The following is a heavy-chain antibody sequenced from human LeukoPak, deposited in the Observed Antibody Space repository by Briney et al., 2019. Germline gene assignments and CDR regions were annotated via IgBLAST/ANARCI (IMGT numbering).Heavy chain of an antibody. Sequence: GASVKVSCKASGYTFTGYFMHWVRQAPGQGLEWMGRINLNSGGTYYAQSFQGRVTMTRDTSISTAYVELSRLTSDDTAMYYCAGDLSSTSNWELDFWGQGTLVTVSS. CDR3: AGDLSSTSNWELDF. J-gene: IGHJ4*02. CDR1: GYTFTGYF. D-gene: IGHD3-10*01. V-gene: IGHV1-2*06. CDR2: INLNSGGT.